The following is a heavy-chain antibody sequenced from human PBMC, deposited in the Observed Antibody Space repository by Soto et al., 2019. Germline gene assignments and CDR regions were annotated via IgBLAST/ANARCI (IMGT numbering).Heavy chain of an antibody. Sequence: EVQLLESGGGLVQPGGSLRLSCAASGFTFSSYAMNWVRQAPGQGLEWASAITGGGGSTYYADSVKGRFTISRDNSKNTLYLQMNSLRAEDTAVYYCAKCSSGWRFPDYWGQGTLVTVSS. V-gene: IGHV3-23*01. CDR1: GFTFSSYA. CDR3: AKCSSGWRFPDY. CDR2: ITGGGGST. D-gene: IGHD6-19*01. J-gene: IGHJ4*02.